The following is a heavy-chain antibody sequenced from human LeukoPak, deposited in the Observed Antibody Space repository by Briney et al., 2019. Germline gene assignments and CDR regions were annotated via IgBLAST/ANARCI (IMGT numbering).Heavy chain of an antibody. Sequence: SETLSLTCTVSGGSISSYYWSWIRQPPGKGLEWIGYIYYSGSTNYNPSLKSRVTISVDTSKNQFSLKLSSVTAADTAVYYCARGTWFGELLYYYGMDVWGQGTTVTVSS. V-gene: IGHV4-59*01. D-gene: IGHD3-10*01. CDR2: IYYSGST. CDR3: ARGTWFGELLYYYGMDV. CDR1: GGSISSYY. J-gene: IGHJ6*02.